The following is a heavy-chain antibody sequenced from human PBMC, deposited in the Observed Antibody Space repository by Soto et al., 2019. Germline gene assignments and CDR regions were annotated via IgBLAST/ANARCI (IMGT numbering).Heavy chain of an antibody. V-gene: IGHV3-21*01. D-gene: IGHD3-9*01. Sequence: PGGSLRLSCAASGFTFSSYSMNWVRQAPGKGLEWVSSISSSSSYIYYADSVKGRFTISRDNAKNSLYLQMNSLRAEDTAVYYCARDDYDILTGPGDYYYYGMDVWGQGTTVTVSS. CDR3: ARDDYDILTGPGDYYYYGMDV. CDR1: GFTFSSYS. CDR2: ISSSSSYI. J-gene: IGHJ6*02.